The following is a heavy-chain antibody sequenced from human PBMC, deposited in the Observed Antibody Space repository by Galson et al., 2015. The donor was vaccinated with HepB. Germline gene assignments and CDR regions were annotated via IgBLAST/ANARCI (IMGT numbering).Heavy chain of an antibody. Sequence: SLRLSCAASGFTFSNYAMSWVRQAPGKGLEWVSAISGTGGSIYYADSVKGRLTISRDNSKNTLYLEMNSLRAEDTAVYYCAKEPESSGWYNFDFWGQGTLVTVSS. J-gene: IGHJ4*02. CDR2: ISGTGGSI. CDR3: AKEPESSGWYNFDF. V-gene: IGHV3-23*01. CDR1: GFTFSNYA. D-gene: IGHD6-19*01.